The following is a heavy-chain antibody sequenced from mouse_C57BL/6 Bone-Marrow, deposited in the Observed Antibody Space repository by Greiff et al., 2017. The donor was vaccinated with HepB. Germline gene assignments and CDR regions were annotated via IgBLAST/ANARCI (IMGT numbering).Heavy chain of an antibody. D-gene: IGHD2-4*01. CDR2: SRNKANDYTT. Sequence: EVKVVESGGGLVQSGRSLRLSCATSGFTFSDFYMEWVRQAPGKGLEWIAASRNKANDYTTEYSASVKGRFIVSRDTSQSILYLQMNALRAEDTAIYYCARGHYDYEDYYAMDYWGQGTSVTVSS. V-gene: IGHV7-1*01. CDR1: GFTFSDFY. CDR3: ARGHYDYEDYYAMDY. J-gene: IGHJ4*01.